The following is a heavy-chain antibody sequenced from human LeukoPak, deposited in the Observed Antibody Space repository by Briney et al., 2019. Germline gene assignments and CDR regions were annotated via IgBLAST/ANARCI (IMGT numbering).Heavy chain of an antibody. Sequence: PGGTLRLSCAVSGFTFSNYAMHWVRQAPGKGLENVAGIGSNGDSTYYANPVKGRFTISRDNSKNTLFLQMGSLRAEDMAVYYCARGDVVGATRPFDYWGQGTLVTVSS. CDR3: ARGDVVGATRPFDY. CDR1: GFTFSNYA. J-gene: IGHJ4*02. V-gene: IGHV3-64*01. D-gene: IGHD1-26*01. CDR2: IGSNGDST.